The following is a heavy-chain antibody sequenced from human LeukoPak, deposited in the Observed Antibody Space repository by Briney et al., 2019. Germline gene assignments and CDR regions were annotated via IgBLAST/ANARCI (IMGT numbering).Heavy chain of an antibody. CDR1: GYTFTGYY. CDR3: ARAPSNYGAMDY. V-gene: IGHV1-2*02. J-gene: IGHJ4*02. CDR2: INPNSGGT. Sequence: ASVKVSCKASGYTFTGYYMHWVRQDPGQGLEWMGWINPNSGGTNYAQKFQGRVTMTRDTSISTAYMELSRLRSDDTAVYYCARAPSNYGAMDYWGQGTLVTVSS. D-gene: IGHD4-17*01.